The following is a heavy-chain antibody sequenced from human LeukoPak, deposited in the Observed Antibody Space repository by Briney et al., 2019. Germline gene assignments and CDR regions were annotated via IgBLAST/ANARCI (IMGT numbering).Heavy chain of an antibody. Sequence: GGSLRLSCAASGFTFTIFGLNWVRQAPGKVPEWVSYIDARSGITYYADSVQGRFTISRDNAQESVFLQMNSLRADDTAVYCARTYDFGRGPPGDAFDNWGPGTLVTVSS. CDR2: IDARSGIT. J-gene: IGHJ3*02. CDR3: ARTYDFGRGPPGDAFDN. V-gene: IGHV3-48*01. CDR1: GFTFTIFG. D-gene: IGHD3-3*01.